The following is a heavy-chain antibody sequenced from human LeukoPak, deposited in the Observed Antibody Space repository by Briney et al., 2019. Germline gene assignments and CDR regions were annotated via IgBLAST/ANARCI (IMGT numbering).Heavy chain of an antibody. V-gene: IGHV4-59*11. D-gene: IGHD3-22*01. CDR1: AGSISSHY. CDR3: ARELIHDSSGPKFDY. J-gene: IGHJ4*02. CDR2: IYYSGST. Sequence: SETLSLTCTVSAGSISSHYWSWIRQPPGKGLKWIGYIYYSGSTNYNPSLNSRVTISVDTSKNQFSLKLSSVTAADTAVYYCARELIHDSSGPKFDYWGQGTLV.